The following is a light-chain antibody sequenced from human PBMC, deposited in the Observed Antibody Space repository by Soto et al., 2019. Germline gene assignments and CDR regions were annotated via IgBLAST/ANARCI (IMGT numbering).Light chain of an antibody. Sequence: DIQMTQSPSSLSASVGDRVTITCRASQSISSYLNGYQQKPAKAPKLLIYPASSLQSGLPSRFSGRGSGADFIFTISTLQADDSANYYFQQSYSTPIAFGPGTKVDIK. J-gene: IGKJ3*01. CDR1: QSISSY. V-gene: IGKV1-39*01. CDR2: PAS. CDR3: QQSYSTPIA.